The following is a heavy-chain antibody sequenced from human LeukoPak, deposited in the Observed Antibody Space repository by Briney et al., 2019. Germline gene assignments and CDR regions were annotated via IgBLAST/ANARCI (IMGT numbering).Heavy chain of an antibody. D-gene: IGHD2-2*01. CDR3: ASLGYCSSTSCYGWSDY. V-gene: IGHV4-39*07. Sequence: SETLSLTCTVSGGSISSTTYYWDWIRQPPGKGLEWIGTIYYSGSTYYNPSLKSRVTISVDTSKNQFSLNLSSVTAADTAVYYCASLGYCSSTSCYGWSDYWGQGTLVTVSS. J-gene: IGHJ4*02. CDR1: GGSISSTTYY. CDR2: IYYSGST.